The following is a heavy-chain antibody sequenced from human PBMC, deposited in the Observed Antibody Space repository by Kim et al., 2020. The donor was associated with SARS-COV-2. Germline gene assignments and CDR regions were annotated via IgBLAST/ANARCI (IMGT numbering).Heavy chain of an antibody. CDR1: GFTFANIC. V-gene: IGHV3-15*01. D-gene: IGHD1-7*01. Sequence: GGSLRLSCTGTGFTFANICIGWVRQAPGKGLEWVGRIKNKANGGTPEYPAPVKGRFTLSRDDSKNTLFLQINSLKTDDTAVYFCTTEPNDCNYAGFNYWGQGTLVTVSS. J-gene: IGHJ4*02. CDR2: IKNKANGGTP. CDR3: TTEPNDCNYAGFNY.